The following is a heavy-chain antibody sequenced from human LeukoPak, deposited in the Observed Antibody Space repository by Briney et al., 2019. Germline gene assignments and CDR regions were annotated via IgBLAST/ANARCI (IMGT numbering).Heavy chain of an antibody. V-gene: IGHV5-51*01. D-gene: IGHD2-2*01. CDR3: ARGAVPAAMDDAFDI. Sequence: GESLKISCMASEYNFATYWIGWVRQLPGKGLEWMGIIYPGDSDTRYSPSFQGQVTISADKSISTAYLQWSSLKASDTAMYYCARGAVPAAMDDAFDIWGQGTMVTVSS. J-gene: IGHJ3*02. CDR2: IYPGDSDT. CDR1: EYNFATYW.